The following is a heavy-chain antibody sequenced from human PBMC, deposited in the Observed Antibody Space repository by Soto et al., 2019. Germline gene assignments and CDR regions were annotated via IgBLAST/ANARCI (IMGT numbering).Heavy chain of an antibody. D-gene: IGHD3-10*01. J-gene: IGHJ6*02. Sequence: QVQLQESGPGLVKPSETLSLTCTVSGGSISSYYWSWIRQPPGKGLEWIGYIYYSGSTNYNPSLKSRVTISVDTSKNQFSLKLSSVTAADTAVYYCARGTYYYGSGSYLTPYYYYGMDVWGQGTTVTVSS. CDR1: GGSISSYY. CDR2: IYYSGST. V-gene: IGHV4-59*01. CDR3: ARGTYYYGSGSYLTPYYYYGMDV.